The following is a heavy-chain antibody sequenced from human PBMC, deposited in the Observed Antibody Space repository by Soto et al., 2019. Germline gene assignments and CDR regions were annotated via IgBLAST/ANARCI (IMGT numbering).Heavy chain of an antibody. CDR1: GFTFSSYA. CDR2: ISGSGGST. J-gene: IGHJ4*02. D-gene: IGHD2-2*01. Sequence: GGSLRLSCAASGFTFSSYAMSWVRQAPGKGLEWVSAISGSGGSTYYADSVKGRFTISRDNSKNTLYLQMNSLRAEDTAVYYCAKGRQYQLLWRTIAAADHFDYWGQGTLVTVSS. CDR3: AKGRQYQLLWRTIAAADHFDY. V-gene: IGHV3-23*01.